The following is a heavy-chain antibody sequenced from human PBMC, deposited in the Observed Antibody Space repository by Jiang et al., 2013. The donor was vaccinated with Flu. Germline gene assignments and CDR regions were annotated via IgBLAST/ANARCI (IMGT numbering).Heavy chain of an antibody. J-gene: IGHJ5*02. CDR3: VRVPSGIYSWLDP. CDR2: INTDGSRT. Sequence: VQLVESGGGLVQPGGSLRLSCAASGFTFSSYWMHWVRQAPGKGLVWVSRINTDGSRTTYADSVKGRFTISRDNAKNTVYLQMNSLRAEDTAVYYCVRVPSGIYSWLDPWGQGTLVTVSS. D-gene: IGHD1-26*01. V-gene: IGHV3-74*01. CDR1: GFTFSSYW.